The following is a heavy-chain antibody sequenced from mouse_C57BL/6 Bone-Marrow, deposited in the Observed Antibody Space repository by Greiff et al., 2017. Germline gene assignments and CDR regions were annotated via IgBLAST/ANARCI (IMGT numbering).Heavy chain of an antibody. D-gene: IGHD2-2*01. J-gene: IGHJ2*01. CDR3: ARFGILWLRPYYCDY. Sequence: QVQLQQSGAELMKPGASVKLSCKATGYTFTGYWIEWVKQRPGHGLEWIGEILPGSGSTNYNEKFKGKATFTADTSSNTAYMQLSSLTTEDSAIYYCARFGILWLRPYYCDYGGQGTTLTVCS. CDR2: ILPGSGST. V-gene: IGHV1-9*01. CDR1: GYTFTGYW.